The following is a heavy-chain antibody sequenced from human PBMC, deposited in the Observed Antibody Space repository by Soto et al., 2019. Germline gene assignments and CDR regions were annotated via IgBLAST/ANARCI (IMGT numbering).Heavy chain of an antibody. CDR3: AKDRGLVLSFYFDY. Sequence: EVQLVESGGGLVQPGRSLRLSCAASGFTFDDYAMHWVRQAPGKGLEWDSGISWNSGSIGYVDSVKGRFTISRDNAKNSLYLQMNSLRAEDTALYYCAKDRGLVLSFYFDYWGQGTLVTVSS. V-gene: IGHV3-9*01. D-gene: IGHD6-19*01. CDR1: GFTFDDYA. J-gene: IGHJ4*02. CDR2: ISWNSGSI.